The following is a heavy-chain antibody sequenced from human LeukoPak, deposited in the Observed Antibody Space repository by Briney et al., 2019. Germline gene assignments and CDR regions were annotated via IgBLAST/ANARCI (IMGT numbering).Heavy chain of an antibody. CDR1: GYTFTNYY. J-gene: IGHJ4*01. V-gene: IGHV1-46*01. D-gene: IGHD3-22*01. Sequence: ASVKVSCKASGYTFTNYYIHWVRQAPGQGLEWMGVINPYGGTTSYAQKFQGRVTMTRDMSTSTVYMELSSLRSEDTAVYYCARRSFYYDTSGYSLDYWGHGTLVTVSS. CDR3: ARRSFYYDTSGYSLDY. CDR2: INPYGGTT.